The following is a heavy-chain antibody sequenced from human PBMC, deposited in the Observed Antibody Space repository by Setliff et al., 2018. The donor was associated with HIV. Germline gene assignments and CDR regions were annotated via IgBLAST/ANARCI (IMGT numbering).Heavy chain of an antibody. CDR1: GFTFGDYG. J-gene: IGHJ6*03. V-gene: IGHV3-49*04. D-gene: IGHD5-18*01. CDR2: IRSKAYGGTT. CDR3: TYSYGLASYYYYYMDV. Sequence: PGGSLRLSCTASGFTFGDYGIFWVRQAPGKGLEWVGFIRSKAYGGTTEYAASVKGRFTISRDDSKSIAYLQINSLKTEDTAVYYCTYSYGLASYYYYYMDVWGKGTTVTVSS.